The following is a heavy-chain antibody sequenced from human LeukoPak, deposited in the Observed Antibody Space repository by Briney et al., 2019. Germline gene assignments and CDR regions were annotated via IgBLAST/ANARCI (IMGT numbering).Heavy chain of an antibody. J-gene: IGHJ4*02. CDR3: ARGRLARSPYFDY. CDR2: IYYSGST. D-gene: IGHD6-19*01. Sequence: SETLSLTCTVSGGSFSNYWSWIRQPPGKGLEWIGYIYYSGSTDYNPSLKSRVTISVETSKNQFSLNLSSVTAADTAVYYCARGRLARSPYFDYWGQGTLVTVSS. V-gene: IGHV4-59*01. CDR1: GGSFSNY.